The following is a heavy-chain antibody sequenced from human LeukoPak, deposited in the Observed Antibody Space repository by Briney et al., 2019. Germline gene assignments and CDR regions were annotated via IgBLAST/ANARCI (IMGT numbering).Heavy chain of an antibody. Sequence: GGSLRLSCAASGFTVSSNYMSWVRQAPGKGLEWVSVIYSGGSTYYVDSVKGRFTISRDNSKNTLYLQMNSLRAEDTAVYYCARWRDYYDSSGYYSWGQGTLVTVSS. CDR1: GFTVSSNY. CDR3: ARWRDYYDSSGYYS. J-gene: IGHJ4*02. V-gene: IGHV3-66*01. D-gene: IGHD3-22*01. CDR2: IYSGGST.